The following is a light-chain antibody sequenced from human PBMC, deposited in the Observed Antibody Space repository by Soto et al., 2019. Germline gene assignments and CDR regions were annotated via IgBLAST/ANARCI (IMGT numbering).Light chain of an antibody. V-gene: IGKV3-20*01. CDR3: QQYGSSPLT. Sequence: EIVLTQSPGTLSLSPGERATLSCRASQSVSSSYLAWYQQKPGQAPKVLIYRAPSRATGIPDRFSGSGSGTDFTLTISRLEPEDFAVYYCQQYGSSPLTFXGGTKADIK. CDR1: QSVSSSY. CDR2: RAP. J-gene: IGKJ4*01.